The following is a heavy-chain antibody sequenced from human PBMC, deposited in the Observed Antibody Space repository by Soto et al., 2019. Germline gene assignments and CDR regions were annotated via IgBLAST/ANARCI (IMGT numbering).Heavy chain of an antibody. V-gene: IGHV2-5*01. CDR1: GFSLSTSGVG. CDR3: AHRVTYYYDSSGYYWFDP. CDR2: IYWNDDK. J-gene: IGHJ5*02. D-gene: IGHD3-22*01. Sequence: SGPTLVNPTQTLTLTCTFSGFSLSTSGVGVGWIRQPPGKALEWLALIYWNDDKRYSPSLKSRFTITKDTSKNQVVLTMTNKDPVDTATYYCAHRVTYYYDSSGYYWFDPCGQGTLVTVSP.